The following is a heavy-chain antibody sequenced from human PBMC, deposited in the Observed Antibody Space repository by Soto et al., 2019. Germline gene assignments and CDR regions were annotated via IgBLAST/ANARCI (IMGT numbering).Heavy chain of an antibody. Sequence: QVQLVQSGAEVKKPGSSVKVSCKGSGGTFSSYTISWVRQAPGQGLEWMGRIIPILGIANHAQKFQGRVKITADKATSTAYMELSSLSSEDTAVYYCAMFRGSYGLDVWGQGTTVTVSS. V-gene: IGHV1-69*02. CDR2: IIPILGIA. D-gene: IGHD3-10*01. CDR1: GGTFSSYT. CDR3: AMFRGSYGLDV. J-gene: IGHJ6*02.